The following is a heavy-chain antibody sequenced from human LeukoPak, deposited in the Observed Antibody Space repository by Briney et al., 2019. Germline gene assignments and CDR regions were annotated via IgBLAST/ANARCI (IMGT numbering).Heavy chain of an antibody. CDR3: ARAVRSRSSGYYLGIWFDP. J-gene: IGHJ5*02. CDR1: GGSISSGGYS. Sequence: PSETLSLTCAVSGGSISSGGYSWSWIRQPPGKGLEWIGYIYYSGSTYYNPSLKSRVTISVDTSKNQFSLKLSSVTAADTAVYYCARAVRSRSSGYYLGIWFDPWGQGTLVTVSS. CDR2: IYYSGST. V-gene: IGHV4-31*11. D-gene: IGHD3-22*01.